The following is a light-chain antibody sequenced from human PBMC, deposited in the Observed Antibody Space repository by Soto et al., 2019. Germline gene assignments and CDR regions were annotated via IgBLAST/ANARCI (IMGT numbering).Light chain of an antibody. CDR2: KAS. V-gene: IGKV1-5*03. J-gene: IGKJ1*01. CDR3: QQYNSYSLT. CDR1: QSISSW. Sequence: DIQMTQSPSTLSASVGDRVTITCRASQSISSWLAWYQQKPGKAPKLLIYKASSLESGAPSRFIGSGSGTEFTRTISSLQPEDFATDYCQQYNSYSLTVGQGTMVEIK.